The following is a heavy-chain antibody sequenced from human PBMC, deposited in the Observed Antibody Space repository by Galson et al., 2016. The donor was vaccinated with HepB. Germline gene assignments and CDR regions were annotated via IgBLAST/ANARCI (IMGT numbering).Heavy chain of an antibody. CDR1: GYPFTSYY. V-gene: IGHV1-46*01. Sequence: SVKVSCKASGYPFTSYYLHWVRQAPGQGLEWMGIINPIGGSTNYAQKFQGRVTMTRDTSTSTVYLEFSSLRFEDTAVYYCARDRGEGGWLTFFWYFDLWGRGTLVTVSS. D-gene: IGHD5-24*01. CDR2: INPIGGST. CDR3: ARDRGEGGWLTFFWYFDL. J-gene: IGHJ2*01.